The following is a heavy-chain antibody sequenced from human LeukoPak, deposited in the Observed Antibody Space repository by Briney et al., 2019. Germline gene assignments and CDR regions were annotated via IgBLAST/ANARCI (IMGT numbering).Heavy chain of an antibody. D-gene: IGHD3-16*01. Sequence: ASVKVSCKASGYTFTSYYMHWVRQAPGQGLEWMGIINPSGGSTSYAQKFQGRVTMTRDTSTSTVYMELSSLRSEDTAVYYCARSLYDYVRGSSITEYYFDYWGQGTLVTVSS. CDR2: INPSGGST. CDR3: ARSLYDYVRGSSITEYYFDY. V-gene: IGHV1-46*01. J-gene: IGHJ4*02. CDR1: GYTFTSYY.